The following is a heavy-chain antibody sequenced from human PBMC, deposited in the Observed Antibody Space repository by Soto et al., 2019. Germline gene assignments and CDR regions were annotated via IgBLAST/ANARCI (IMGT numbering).Heavy chain of an antibody. CDR2: FSYSGST. Sequence: SETLSLTCTVSGGSISDYYWSWIRQPPGKGLEWIGYFSYSGSTNNSPSLKSRATISGDTSKNQFSLNLSSVTAADTAVYYCARHSRDAYNALAFWGQGTLVTVS. D-gene: IGHD1-1*01. CDR1: GGSISDYY. V-gene: IGHV4-59*08. CDR3: ARHSRDAYNALAF. J-gene: IGHJ4*02.